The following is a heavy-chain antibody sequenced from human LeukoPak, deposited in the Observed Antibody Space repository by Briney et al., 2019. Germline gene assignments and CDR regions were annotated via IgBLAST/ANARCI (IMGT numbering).Heavy chain of an antibody. D-gene: IGHD5-12*01. J-gene: IGHJ4*02. V-gene: IGHV1-2*02. CDR2: INSNSGAT. CDR3: ARDGSLAY. Sequence: GASVKVSCKASGYTFTGYYIHWVRQAPGQGLEWMGWINSNSGATNYAQKFRGRVTMTRDTSISTAYMELTRLASDDTAVYYCARDGSLAYWGQGTLVTVSS. CDR1: GYTFTGYY.